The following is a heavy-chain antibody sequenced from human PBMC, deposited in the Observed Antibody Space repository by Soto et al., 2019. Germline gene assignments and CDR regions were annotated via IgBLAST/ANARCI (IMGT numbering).Heavy chain of an antibody. CDR3: AAPRDEYGSGVSWFTYGMDI. CDR2: LDGAGGST. V-gene: IGHV3-23*01. Sequence: GGSLRLSCLASGFTFSDYAMTWVRHVPGRGLERVASLDGAGGSTYYAGSVRGRFTISRDNSQNTLFLQMKRLTVDDTAIYYCAAPRDEYGSGVSWFTYGMDIWGQGTTVTVSS. CDR1: GFTFSDYA. J-gene: IGHJ6*02. D-gene: IGHD3-10*01.